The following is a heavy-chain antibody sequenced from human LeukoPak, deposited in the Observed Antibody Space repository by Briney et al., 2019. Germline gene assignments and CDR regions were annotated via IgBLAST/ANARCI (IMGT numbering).Heavy chain of an antibody. CDR3: AREADCSSTSCYGDAFDI. V-gene: IGHV1-69*05. Sequence: ASVKVSCKASGGTFSSYAISWVRQAPGQGLEWMGGIIPIFGTANYAQKFQGRVTITTDESTSTAYMELSSLRSEDTAVYYCAREADCSSTSCYGDAFDIWGQRTMVTVSS. D-gene: IGHD2-2*01. CDR1: GGTFSSYA. CDR2: IIPIFGTA. J-gene: IGHJ3*02.